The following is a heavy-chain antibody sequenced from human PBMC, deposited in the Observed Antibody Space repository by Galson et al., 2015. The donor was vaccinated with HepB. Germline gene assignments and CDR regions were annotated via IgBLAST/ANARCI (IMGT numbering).Heavy chain of an antibody. CDR3: VRHVDYYDSSGYYYSEYFQY. CDR2: FYYGGST. D-gene: IGHD3-22*01. J-gene: IGHJ1*01. CDR1: GVSISTTSHY. V-gene: IGHV4-39*01. Sequence: ETLSLTCSVSGVSISTTSHYWGWIRQPPGKGLEWIGSFYYGGSTYYNPSLQSRPTISVDASRNEFSLKLSSVTAADAAIYFCVRHVDYYDSSGYYYSEYFQYWGQGTLAIVSS.